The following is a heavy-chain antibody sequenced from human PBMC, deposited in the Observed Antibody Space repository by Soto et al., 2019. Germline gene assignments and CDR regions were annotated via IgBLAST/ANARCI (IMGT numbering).Heavy chain of an antibody. CDR1: GFTVRSNY. J-gene: IGHJ2*01. CDR2: IYSDGTT. CDR3: GRNWYFDL. Sequence: EVQLVESGGGLVQPGGSLRLSCAASGFTVRSNYMSWVRQAPGKGLEWVSVIYSDGTTYYADSLKGRFTISRDTSKNTLYLQMNSLRAEDTAVYYCGRNWYFDLWGLGTLVTVSS. V-gene: IGHV3-66*01.